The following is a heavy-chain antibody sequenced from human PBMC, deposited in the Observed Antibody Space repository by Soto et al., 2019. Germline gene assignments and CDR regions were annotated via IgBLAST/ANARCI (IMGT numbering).Heavy chain of an antibody. D-gene: IGHD2-21*01. V-gene: IGHV3-23*01. J-gene: IGHJ6*03. CDR3: TRGSTISNFYYMDV. Sequence: GGSLRLSCAASGFTFSTYAMTWVRQAPGKGLEWVSAISGNGAGTYSADSVKGRFTISRDNSKNTLYLQMNSLRADDTAIYYCTRGSTISNFYYMDVWGKGTTVTVSS. CDR1: GFTFSTYA. CDR2: ISGNGAGT.